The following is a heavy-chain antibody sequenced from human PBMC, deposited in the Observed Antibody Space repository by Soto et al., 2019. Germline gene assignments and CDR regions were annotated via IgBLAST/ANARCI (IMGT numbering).Heavy chain of an antibody. CDR3: ASWDYTNNYHWFDP. J-gene: IGHJ5*02. CDR1: GFTFSSDA. Sequence: QVQLVASGGGVVQPGRSLRLSCAASGFTFSSDAMHWVRQAPGKGLEWVAVISYDGSNKYYADSVKGRFTISRDNSKNTLYLQINSLRAEDTAVYYWASWDYTNNYHWFDPWGQGTLVTVSS. D-gene: IGHD2-2*02. V-gene: IGHV3-30-3*01. CDR2: ISYDGSNK.